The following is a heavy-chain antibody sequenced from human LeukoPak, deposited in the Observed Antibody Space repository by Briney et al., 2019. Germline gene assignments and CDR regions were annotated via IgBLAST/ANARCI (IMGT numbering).Heavy chain of an antibody. CDR2: IYWDDDK. V-gene: IGHV2-5*02. Sequence: SGPTLVKPTQTLTLTRTFSGFSLSSSGVGVGWIRQPPGKALECLALIYWDDDKRYSPSLKSRLTITKDTSKNQVVLTMTNMAPVDTGTYFCAHSRHTARVENWGQGTLVTVSS. CDR3: AHSRHTARVEN. D-gene: IGHD5-18*01. CDR1: GFSLSSSGVG. J-gene: IGHJ4*02.